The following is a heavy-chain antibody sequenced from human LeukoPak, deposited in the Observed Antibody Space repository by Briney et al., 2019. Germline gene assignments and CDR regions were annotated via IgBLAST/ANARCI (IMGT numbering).Heavy chain of an antibody. CDR2: IKSKSDGGTT. J-gene: IGHJ6*02. Sequence: PGGSLRLSCATSGFSFSNAWMSWVRQAPGKGLEWLGRIKSKSDGGTTDYAAPVRGRFTISRDDSKDTLYLQIHSLRAEDTAVYYCARDLTGAAAGIYYYGMDVWGQGTTVTVSS. D-gene: IGHD6-13*01. CDR3: ARDLTGAAAGIYYYGMDV. CDR1: GFSFSNAW. V-gene: IGHV3-15*01.